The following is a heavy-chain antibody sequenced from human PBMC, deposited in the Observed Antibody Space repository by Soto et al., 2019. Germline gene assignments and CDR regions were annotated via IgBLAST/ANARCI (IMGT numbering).Heavy chain of an antibody. Sequence: VQLVESGGGLVQPGGSLRLSCAASGFSFSSYWMHWVRHAPGKGLVWVSRINSDGSSTTYADSVKGRFTISRDNAKNTLYRPMNSLTPQATAVYYCAKGVPAPPRYLQHWAQGTLVTVSS. CDR1: GFSFSSYW. CDR3: AKGVPAPPRYLQH. V-gene: IGHV3-74*01. CDR2: INSDGSST. D-gene: IGHD2-2*01. J-gene: IGHJ1*01.